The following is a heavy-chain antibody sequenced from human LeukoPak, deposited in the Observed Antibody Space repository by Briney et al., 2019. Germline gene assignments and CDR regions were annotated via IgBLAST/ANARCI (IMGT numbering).Heavy chain of an antibody. J-gene: IGHJ4*02. D-gene: IGHD2-2*01. CDR1: GYSISSGYY. Sequence: SGTLSLTCTVSGYSISSGYYWGWIRQPPGKGLEWIGSIYHSGNTYYNPSLKSRVSISVDTSKNQFSLKLSSVTAADTAVYYCARDAFYCSSTSCPKVDYWGQGALVTVSS. CDR3: ARDAFYCSSTSCPKVDY. V-gene: IGHV4-38-2*02. CDR2: IYHSGNT.